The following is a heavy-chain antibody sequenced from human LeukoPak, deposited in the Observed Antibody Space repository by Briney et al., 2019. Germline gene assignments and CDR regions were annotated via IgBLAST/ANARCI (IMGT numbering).Heavy chain of an antibody. V-gene: IGHV3-7*01. CDR2: IKQDGSEK. Sequence: GGSLRLSCAASGFTFSSYWMSWVRQAPGKGLEWVANIKQDGSEKYYVDSVKGRFTISRDNAKNSLYLQMNSLRAEDTAVYYCARAGVRGVIRASVYWGQGTLVTVSS. CDR3: ARAGVRGVIRASVY. CDR1: GFTFSSYW. D-gene: IGHD3-10*01. J-gene: IGHJ4*02.